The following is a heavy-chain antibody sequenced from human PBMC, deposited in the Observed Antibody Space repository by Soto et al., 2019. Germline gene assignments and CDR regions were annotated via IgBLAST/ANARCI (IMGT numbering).Heavy chain of an antibody. J-gene: IGHJ4*02. D-gene: IGHD4-17*01. CDR1: GGSISSGGYY. V-gene: IGHV4-31*03. CDR2: IYYSGST. Sequence: SETLSLTCTVSGGSISSGGYYWSWIRQHPGKGLEWIGYIYYSGSTYYNPSLKSRVTISVDTSKNQFSLKLSSVTAADTAVYYCAREVTTVLFDYWGQGTLVTVSS. CDR3: AREVTTVLFDY.